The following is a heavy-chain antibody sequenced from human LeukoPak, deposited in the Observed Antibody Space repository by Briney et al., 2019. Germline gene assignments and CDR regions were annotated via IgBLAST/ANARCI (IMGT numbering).Heavy chain of an antibody. CDR2: IYYSGST. CDR1: GGSISSSSYY. J-gene: IGHJ6*03. D-gene: IGHD3-10*01. CDR3: ARLWNYMDV. V-gene: IGHV4-39*01. Sequence: SETLSLTCTVSGGSISSSSYYWGWIRQPPGKGLEWIGSIYYSGSTYYNPSLKSRVTISVDTSKNQFSLKLSSVTAADTAVYHCARLWNYMDVWGKGTTVTVSS.